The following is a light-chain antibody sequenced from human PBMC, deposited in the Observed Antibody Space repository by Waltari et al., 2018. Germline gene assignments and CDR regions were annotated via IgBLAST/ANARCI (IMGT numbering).Light chain of an antibody. V-gene: IGKV1-5*03. CDR1: HSISSW. CDR2: LAS. CDR3: QQYYSYPWT. Sequence: DIQMTQSPSTLSASVGDRVTITCRASHSISSWLAWYQQKPGKVPKLLIYLASSLESGVQSRFSGSGSGTEFTLTISSLQPDDFATYYCQQYYSYPWTFGQGTKVEIK. J-gene: IGKJ1*01.